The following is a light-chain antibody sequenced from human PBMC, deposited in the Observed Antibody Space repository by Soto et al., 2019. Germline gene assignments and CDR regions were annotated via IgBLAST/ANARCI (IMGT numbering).Light chain of an antibody. J-gene: IGLJ1*01. CDR3: SSYAGRDVFV. Sequence: QSVLTQPPSASGSPGQSVRISCTGTRRDVGGYNYVAWYQQHPGKAPKLMIYEVTKRPSGVPDRFSGSKSGNTAFLTVSGLQPGDEADPSCSSYAGRDVFVFGTGTKVTVL. CDR1: RRDVGGYNY. V-gene: IGLV2-8*01. CDR2: EVT.